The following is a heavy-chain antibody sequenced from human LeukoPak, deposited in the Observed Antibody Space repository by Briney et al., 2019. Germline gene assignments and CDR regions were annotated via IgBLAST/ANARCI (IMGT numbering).Heavy chain of an antibody. Sequence: TGGSLRLSCAASGFTFSSYSMNWVRQAPGKGLEWVSSISSSSSYIYYADSVKGRFTISRDNAKNSLYLQMNSLRAEDTAVYSCARGADGVSSNSRGWFDPWGQGTLVTVSS. CDR3: ARGADGVSSNSRGWFDP. J-gene: IGHJ5*02. CDR2: ISSSSSYI. D-gene: IGHD2-15*01. V-gene: IGHV3-21*01. CDR1: GFTFSSYS.